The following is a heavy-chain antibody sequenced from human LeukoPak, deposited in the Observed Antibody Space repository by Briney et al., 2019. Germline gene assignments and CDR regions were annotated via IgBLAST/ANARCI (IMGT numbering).Heavy chain of an antibody. CDR1: GFTFSSYT. CDR3: ARGLINGYYGMDV. D-gene: IGHD2-8*01. V-gene: IGHV3-21*01. J-gene: IGHJ6*02. Sequence: GGSLRLSCAASGFTFSSYTMNWVRQAPGKGLEWVSCISSSSSDIYYADSVKGRFTISRDNAKNSLYLQMNSLRAEDTAVYYCARGLINGYYGMDVWGQGTTVTVSS. CDR2: ISSSSSDI.